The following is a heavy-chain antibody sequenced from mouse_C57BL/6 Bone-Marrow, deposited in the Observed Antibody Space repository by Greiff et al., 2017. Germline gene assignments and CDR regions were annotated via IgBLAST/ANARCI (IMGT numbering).Heavy chain of an antibody. J-gene: IGHJ2*01. CDR1: GYTFTSYG. CDR2: IYPRSGNT. CDR3: ARGQLRPYYFDY. D-gene: IGHD3-2*02. Sequence: QVQLQEPGAELARPGASVKLSCKASGYTFTSYGISWVKQRTGQGLEWIGEIYPRSGNTYYNEKFKGKATLTADKSSSKAYMELRSLTSDDSAVYFCARGQLRPYYFDYWGQGTTLTVSA. V-gene: IGHV1-81*01.